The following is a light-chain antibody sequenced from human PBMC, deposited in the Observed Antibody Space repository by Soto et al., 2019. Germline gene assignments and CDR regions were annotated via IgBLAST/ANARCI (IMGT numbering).Light chain of an antibody. J-gene: IGKJ2*01. CDR2: ATS. CDR1: QSVDSRY. CDR3: QQYASAPYT. V-gene: IGKV3-20*01. Sequence: ETVLTQSPGTLSLSPGEGATLSCRASQSVDSRYLAWYQQKPGQAPRLLMSATSTRASGIPDRFSGSGSGTDFTLPISRLEPDDFALYYCQQYASAPYTVGQGTTLEFQ.